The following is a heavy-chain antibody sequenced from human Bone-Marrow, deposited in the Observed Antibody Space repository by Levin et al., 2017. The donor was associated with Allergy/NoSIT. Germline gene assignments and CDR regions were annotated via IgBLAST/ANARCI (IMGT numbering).Heavy chain of an antibody. CDR2: ISYDGSNK. CDR1: GFTFSSYG. D-gene: IGHD3-22*01. V-gene: IGHV3-30*18. Sequence: QPGGSLRLSCAASGFTFSSYGMHWVRQAPGKGLEWVAVISYDGSNKYYADSVKGRFTISRDNSKNTLYLQMNSLRAEDTAVYYCAKDLGAGSSGYYAIPVYWGQGTLVTVSS. J-gene: IGHJ4*02. CDR3: AKDLGAGSSGYYAIPVY.